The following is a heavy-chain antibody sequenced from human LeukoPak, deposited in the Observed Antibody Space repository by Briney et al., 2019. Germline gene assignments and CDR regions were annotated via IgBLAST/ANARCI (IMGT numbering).Heavy chain of an antibody. CDR1: GFTFNSYW. J-gene: IGHJ3*02. CDR2: INVAGSDK. D-gene: IGHD6-13*01. CDR3: ARGYSSSKYVFGM. Sequence: GGSLRLSRTASGFTFNSYWMTWVRQAPGRGLEWVANINVAGSDKYYLDSVKGRFTISRDNAQNSLYLQMSSLRAEDSAVYYGARGYSSSKYVFGMWGEKTMGSVSS. V-gene: IGHV3-7*01.